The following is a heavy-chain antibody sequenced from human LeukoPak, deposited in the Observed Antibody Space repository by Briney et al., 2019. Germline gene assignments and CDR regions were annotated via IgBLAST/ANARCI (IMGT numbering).Heavy chain of an antibody. V-gene: IGHV3-9*01. CDR3: AKGTGSFDY. CDR2: ISSNSGSI. Sequence: GGSLRLSCAASGFTFDDYAMHWVRQAPGKGLEWVSGISSNSGSIGYADSVKGRFTISRDNAKNSLYLQMNSLRAEDTALYYCAKGTGSFDYWGQGTLVTVSS. D-gene: IGHD3-10*01. CDR1: GFTFDDYA. J-gene: IGHJ4*02.